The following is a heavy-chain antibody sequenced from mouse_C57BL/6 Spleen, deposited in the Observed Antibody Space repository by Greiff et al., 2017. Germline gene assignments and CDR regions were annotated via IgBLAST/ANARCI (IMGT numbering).Heavy chain of an antibody. J-gene: IGHJ4*01. Sequence: EVQLQQSGPELVKPGASVKISCKASGYTFTDYYMNWVKQSHGKSLEWIGDINPNNGGTSYNQKFKGKATLTVDKSSSTDYMELRSLTSEDSAVYYCARSGDYYGSSYYYAMDYWGQGTSVTVSS. CDR1: GYTFTDYY. CDR3: ARSGDYYGSSYYYAMDY. D-gene: IGHD1-1*01. V-gene: IGHV1-26*01. CDR2: INPNNGGT.